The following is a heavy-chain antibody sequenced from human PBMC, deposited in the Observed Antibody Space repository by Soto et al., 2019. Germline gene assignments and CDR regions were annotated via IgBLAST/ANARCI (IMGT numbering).Heavy chain of an antibody. V-gene: IGHV3-30*03. CDR1: GFTFSSYG. CDR3: AIESVYSSGWRFDY. Sequence: QVQLVESGGGVVQPGRSLRLSCAASGFTFSSYGMHWVRQAPGKGLEWVAVISYDGSNKYYADSVKGRFTISRDNSKNTLYLQMNSLRAEDKAVYYCAIESVYSSGWRFDYWGQGTLVTVSS. CDR2: ISYDGSNK. D-gene: IGHD6-19*01. J-gene: IGHJ4*02.